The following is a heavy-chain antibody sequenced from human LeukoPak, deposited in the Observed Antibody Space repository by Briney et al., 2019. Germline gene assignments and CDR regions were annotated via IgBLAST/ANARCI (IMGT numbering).Heavy chain of an antibody. CDR3: AADRVTARTPGDY. D-gene: IGHD2-21*02. CDR2: FVVGSGNT. J-gene: IGHJ4*02. CDR1: GFTFTSSA. V-gene: IGHV1-58*01. Sequence: ASVKVSCKASGFTFTSSAVQWVRQARGQRLEWIGWFVVGSGNTNYAQKFQERVTITRDMSTSTAYMELSSLRSEDTAVYYCAADRVTARTPGDYWGQGTLVTVSS.